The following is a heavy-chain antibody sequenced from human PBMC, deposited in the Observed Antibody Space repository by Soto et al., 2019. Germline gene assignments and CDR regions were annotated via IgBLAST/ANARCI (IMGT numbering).Heavy chain of an antibody. V-gene: IGHV1-2*04. CDR1: GDSFTDYY. Sequence: ASVKVSCKASGDSFTDYYMHCVRQAPGQGLEWMGWINPNSGVTKYAQKFQGWVTMTRDTSIRTVYMQLSRLGFDDTAIYYCARESGGATATLDYYYFYMDVWGTGTTVTVSS. CDR2: INPNSGVT. CDR3: ARESGGATATLDYYYFYMDV. D-gene: IGHD5-12*01. J-gene: IGHJ6*03.